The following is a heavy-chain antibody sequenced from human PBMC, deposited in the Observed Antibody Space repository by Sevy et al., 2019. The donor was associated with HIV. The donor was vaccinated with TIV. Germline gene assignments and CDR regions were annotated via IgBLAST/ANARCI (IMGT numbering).Heavy chain of an antibody. D-gene: IGHD3-22*01. Sequence: GGYLRLSCAASGFTFSNYWMSWVRQAPGKGLEWVANIRQDGSEKYFVDSVKGRFAISRDNAKNSLYLQMKSLRAEDTAVYYCARPYRTDPFYYSGSTRYYYPTYFDYWGQGTLVTVSS. CDR1: GFTFSNYW. J-gene: IGHJ4*02. V-gene: IGHV3-7*01. CDR3: ARPYRTDPFYYSGSTRYYYPTYFDY. CDR2: IRQDGSEK.